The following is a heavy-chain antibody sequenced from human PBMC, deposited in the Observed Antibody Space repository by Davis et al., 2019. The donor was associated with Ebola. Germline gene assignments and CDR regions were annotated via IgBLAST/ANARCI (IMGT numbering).Heavy chain of an antibody. Sequence: GESLKISCVVSGFNLNRYTMTWVRQAPGKGLEWVSAIGDSDGRAYYADAVKGRFTISKDNSKNTMYLQMNSLRVEDTATYYCAKDPGDYWGQGTLVIVSA. CDR1: GFNLNRYT. V-gene: IGHV3-23*01. CDR3: AKDPGDY. D-gene: IGHD7-27*01. J-gene: IGHJ4*02. CDR2: IGDSDGRA.